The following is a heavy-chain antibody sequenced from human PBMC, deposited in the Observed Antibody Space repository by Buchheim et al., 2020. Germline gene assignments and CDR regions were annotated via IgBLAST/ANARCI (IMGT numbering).Heavy chain of an antibody. D-gene: IGHD3-22*01. CDR1: GFTFSSYG. CDR2: IWYDGSNK. Sequence: QVQLVESGGGVVQPGRSLRLSCAASGFTFSSYGMHWVRQAPGKGLEWVAVIWYDGSNKYYADSVKGRFTISRDNSKNTLSLKMNSLRAEDTAVYYCARDLDDSSGYYYGEYYYGMDVWAKGP. V-gene: IGHV3-33*01. CDR3: ARDLDDSSGYYYGEYYYGMDV. J-gene: IGHJ6*02.